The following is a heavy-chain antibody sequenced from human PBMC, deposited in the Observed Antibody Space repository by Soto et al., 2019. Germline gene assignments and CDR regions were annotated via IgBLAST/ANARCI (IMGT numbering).Heavy chain of an antibody. J-gene: IGHJ6*02. CDR3: ARGRFGELLSYYYYYGMDV. Sequence: ASVKVSCKASGGTFSSYAISWVRQAPGQGLEWVGGIIPIFGTANYAQKFQGRVTITADKSTSTAYMELSSLRSEDTAVYYCARGRFGELLSYYYYYGMDVWGQGTTVTVSS. V-gene: IGHV1-69*06. D-gene: IGHD3-10*01. CDR1: GGTFSSYA. CDR2: IIPIFGTA.